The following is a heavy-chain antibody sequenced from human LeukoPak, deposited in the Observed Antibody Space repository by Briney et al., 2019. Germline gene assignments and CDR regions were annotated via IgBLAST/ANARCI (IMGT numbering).Heavy chain of an antibody. CDR2: INTDSGVT. V-gene: IGHV1-2*02. J-gene: IGHJ4*02. CDR3: SRDTSASNFDY. Sequence: ASVKVSCMASRYTFTGYYIHWVRQAPGQGLEWMGWINTDSGVTNYPQSFQGRVTMTRDTSISTAYMELSRLRSDDTAVYYCSRDTSASNFDYWGQGTLVTVSS. CDR1: RYTFTGYY.